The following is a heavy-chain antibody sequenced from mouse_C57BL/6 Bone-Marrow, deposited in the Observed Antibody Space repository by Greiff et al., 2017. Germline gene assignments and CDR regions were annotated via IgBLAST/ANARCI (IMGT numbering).Heavy chain of an antibody. D-gene: IGHD1-1*01. V-gene: IGHV1-64*01. J-gene: IGHJ3*01. CDR1: GYTFTSYW. CDR2: IHPNSGST. Sequence: QVHVKQPGAELVKPGASVKLSCKASGYTFTSYWMHWVKQRPGQGLEWIGMIHPNSGSTNYNEKFKSKATLTVDKSSSTAYMQLSSLTSEDSAVYYCANYGSSSFAYWGQGTLVTVSA. CDR3: ANYGSSSFAY.